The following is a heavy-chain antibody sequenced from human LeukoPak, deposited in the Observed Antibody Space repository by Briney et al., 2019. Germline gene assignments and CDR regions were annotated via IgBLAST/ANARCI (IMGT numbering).Heavy chain of an antibody. D-gene: IGHD6-19*01. Sequence: SGGSLRLSCAASGFTFSSYAMSWVRQAPGKGLEWVSAISGSGGGTYYADSVKGRFTISRDNSKNTLYLQMNSLRAEDTAVYYCAKFRGAVAALDYWGQGTLVTVSS. CDR3: AKFRGAVAALDY. J-gene: IGHJ4*02. CDR2: ISGSGGGT. CDR1: GFTFSSYA. V-gene: IGHV3-23*01.